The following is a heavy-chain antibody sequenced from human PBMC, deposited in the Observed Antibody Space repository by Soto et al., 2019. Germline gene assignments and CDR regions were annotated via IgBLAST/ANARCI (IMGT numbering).Heavy chain of an antibody. Sequence: EVQLVESGGGWVQPGRSLRVSCAASGFTFDDYAMHWVRQAPGKGLEWVSGINWNANSIGYADSVKGRCTISRDNAKNSLYQQMNSLRAEDTALYYCAKSPERSGSADACDIWGQGTMVTVSA. J-gene: IGHJ3*02. V-gene: IGHV3-9*01. CDR2: INWNANSI. D-gene: IGHD3-3*01. CDR1: GFTFDDYA. CDR3: AKSPERSGSADACDI.